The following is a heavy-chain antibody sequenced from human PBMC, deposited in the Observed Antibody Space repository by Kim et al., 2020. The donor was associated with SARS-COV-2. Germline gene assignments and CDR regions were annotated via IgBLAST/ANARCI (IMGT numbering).Heavy chain of an antibody. D-gene: IGHD5-18*01. Sequence: SVKGRFTISRDNSKDTLHLQMDSLGAEDTAVYYCARRGVDTSLIRDNWIDPWGQGTLVTVSS. CDR3: ARRGVDTSLIRDNWIDP. V-gene: IGHV3-30*01. J-gene: IGHJ5*02.